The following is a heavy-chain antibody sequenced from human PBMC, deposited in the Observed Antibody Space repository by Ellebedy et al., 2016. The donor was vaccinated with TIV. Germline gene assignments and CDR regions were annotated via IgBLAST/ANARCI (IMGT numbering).Heavy chain of an antibody. CDR3: VKNQIAEDGWWVFDL. V-gene: IGHV3-23*01. J-gene: IGHJ3*01. Sequence: ESLKISCAASGFTFSPYAMRWVRQTPGKGLEGVSGLYGSGRGIFYSDSVKGRFTISRDNSRNTLYLQMNSLRVEDTGIYYCVKNQIAEDGWWVFDLWGQGTMVTVSS. CDR1: GFTFSPYA. CDR2: LYGSGRGI. D-gene: IGHD2-15*01.